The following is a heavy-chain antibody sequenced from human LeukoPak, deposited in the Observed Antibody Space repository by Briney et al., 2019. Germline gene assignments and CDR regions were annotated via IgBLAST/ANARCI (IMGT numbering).Heavy chain of an antibody. CDR2: IRSKANSYAT. J-gene: IGHJ4*02. CDR1: GFTFSGSA. V-gene: IGHV3-73*01. CDR3: ASGGIYYGAAFDF. Sequence: QSGGSLRLSCAASGFTFSGSAMHWVRQASGKGLEWVGRIRSKANSYATVYAASVKGRFTISRDDSKNTLYLQMNSLRAEDTALYYCASGGIYYGAAFDFWGQGSLVTVSA. D-gene: IGHD1-26*01.